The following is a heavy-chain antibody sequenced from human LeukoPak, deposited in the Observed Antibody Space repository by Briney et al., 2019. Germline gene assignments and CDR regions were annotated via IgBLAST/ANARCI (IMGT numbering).Heavy chain of an antibody. J-gene: IGHJ6*04. V-gene: IGHV3-11*04. D-gene: IGHD3-10*02. Sequence: GGALRLSCAASGFTFSDYYMRWLRQAPGTGLEWVSYISSSGSTIYYADSVKGRFTISRDNAKNPLYLQMNSLRAEDTAVYYCAELGITMIGGVWGKGTTVTISS. CDR1: GFTFSDYY. CDR3: AELGITMIGGV. CDR2: ISSSGSTI.